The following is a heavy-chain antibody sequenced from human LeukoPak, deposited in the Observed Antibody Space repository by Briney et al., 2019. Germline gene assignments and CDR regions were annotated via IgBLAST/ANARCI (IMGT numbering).Heavy chain of an antibody. Sequence: SETLSLTCSVSGDSVSRSDSYWDWIRQPPGKGLEWTGTIYHSGRTYYSPSLKSRVTMSVDPSNNQFSLNLRSVTAADTAAYYCARRRYYDGSGYLEWGQGTLLSVSS. J-gene: IGHJ1*01. D-gene: IGHD3-22*01. CDR2: IYHSGRT. V-gene: IGHV4-39*01. CDR1: GDSVSRSDSY. CDR3: ARRRYYDGSGYLE.